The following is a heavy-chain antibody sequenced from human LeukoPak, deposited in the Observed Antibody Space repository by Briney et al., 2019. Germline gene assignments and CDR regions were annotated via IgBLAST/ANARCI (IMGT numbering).Heavy chain of an antibody. Sequence: ASVKVSCKASGYIFSDYYIHWVRQAPGQGLEWMGRINPRSGGATSAQIFQGRVTMTRDTSINTAYMEVTRLSYDDTAVYYCARESDIVLKVCASGHTDVWGKGTTVTVSS. CDR3: ARESDIVLKVCASGHTDV. CDR2: INPRSGGA. CDR1: GYIFSDYY. J-gene: IGHJ6*03. D-gene: IGHD2-8*01. V-gene: IGHV1-2*02.